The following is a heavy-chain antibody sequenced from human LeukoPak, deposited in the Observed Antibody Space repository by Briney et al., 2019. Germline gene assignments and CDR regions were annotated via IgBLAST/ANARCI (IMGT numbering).Heavy chain of an antibody. V-gene: IGHV1-69*05. D-gene: IGHD2-15*01. Sequence: SVKVSCKASGGTFSSYAISRVRQAPGQGLEWMGGIIPIFGTANYAQKFQGRVTITTDESTSTAYMELSSLRSEDTAVYYCARDLDCSGGSCYSLPFDPWGQGTLVTVSS. J-gene: IGHJ5*02. CDR3: ARDLDCSGGSCYSLPFDP. CDR2: IIPIFGTA. CDR1: GGTFSSYA.